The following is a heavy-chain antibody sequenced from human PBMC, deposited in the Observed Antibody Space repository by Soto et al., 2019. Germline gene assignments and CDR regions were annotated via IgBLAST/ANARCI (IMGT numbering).Heavy chain of an antibody. Sequence: EPLSLTCAVSGASISSSNWWSWVRQPPGKGLEWIGEIYHSGSTNYNPSLKSRVTISVDKSKQQFSMKLSSVTAADTAVYYCARSQYFGWLLPKYGRDVWGQGTTGAVAS. CDR2: IYHSGST. CDR1: GASISSSNW. D-gene: IGHD3-9*01. CDR3: ARSQYFGWLLPKYGRDV. V-gene: IGHV4-4*02. J-gene: IGHJ6*02.